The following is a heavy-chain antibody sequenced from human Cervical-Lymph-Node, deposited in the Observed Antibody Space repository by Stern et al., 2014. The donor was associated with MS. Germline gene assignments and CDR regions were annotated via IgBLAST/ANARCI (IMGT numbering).Heavy chain of an antibody. CDR2: IIPIFGTP. Sequence: VHLVESGAEVKKPGSSVKVSCKASGGTFSSYAISWVRQAPGQGLEWMGGIIPIFGTPNYAQKFQGRVTITADESTSTAYMELSSLRSEDTAVYYCAREYNWNDRYYGMDVWGQGTTVTVSS. J-gene: IGHJ6*02. V-gene: IGHV1-69*01. CDR3: AREYNWNDRYYGMDV. CDR1: GGTFSSYA. D-gene: IGHD1-20*01.